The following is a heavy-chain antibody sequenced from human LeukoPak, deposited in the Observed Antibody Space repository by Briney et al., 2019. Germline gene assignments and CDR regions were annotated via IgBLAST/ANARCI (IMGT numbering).Heavy chain of an antibody. V-gene: IGHV4-39*01. D-gene: IGHD2-2*01. CDR1: GGSISSSSYY. CDR2: IYYSGST. Sequence: SETLSLTCTVSGGSISSSSYYWGWIRQPPGKGLEWIGSIYYSGSTYYNPSLKRRVTISVDTSKNQFSLKLSSVTAADTAVYYCARLTDCSSTSCYYYYYGMDVWGQGTTVTVSS. J-gene: IGHJ6*02. CDR3: ARLTDCSSTSCYYYYYGMDV.